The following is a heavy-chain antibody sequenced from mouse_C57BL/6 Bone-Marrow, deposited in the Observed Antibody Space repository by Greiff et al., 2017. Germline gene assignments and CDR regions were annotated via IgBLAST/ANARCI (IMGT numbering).Heavy chain of an antibody. CDR2: IDPSDSYT. J-gene: IGHJ4*01. V-gene: IGHV1-59*01. CDR3: SRFDGLMDY. CDR1: GYTFTSYW. Sequence: QVQLQQPGAELVRPGPSVKLSCKASGYTFTSYWMHWVKQRPGQGLEWIGVIDPSDSYTNYNQKFKGKATLTVDTSSSPAYMQLSSLTSEDSAVYYCSRFDGLMDYWGQGTSVTVSS. D-gene: IGHD2-3*01.